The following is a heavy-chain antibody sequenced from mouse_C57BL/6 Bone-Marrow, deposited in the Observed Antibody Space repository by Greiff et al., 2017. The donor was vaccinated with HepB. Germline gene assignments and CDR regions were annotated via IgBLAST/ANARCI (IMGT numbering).Heavy chain of an antibody. J-gene: IGHJ2*01. V-gene: IGHV1-77*01. D-gene: IGHD1-1*01. CDR2: IGPGSGST. CDR1: GYTFTDYY. Sequence: QVHVKQSGAELVKPGASVKISCKASGYTFTDYYINWVKQRPGQGLEWIGKIGPGSGSTYYNEKFKGKATLTADKSSSTAYMQLCSLTSEDSAVYFCARLLRYWYFDYWGQGTTLTVSS. CDR3: ARLLRYWYFDY.